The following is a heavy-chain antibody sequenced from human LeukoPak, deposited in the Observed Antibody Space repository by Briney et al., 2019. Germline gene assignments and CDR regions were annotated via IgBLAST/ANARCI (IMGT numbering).Heavy chain of an antibody. CDR1: GGSISSYY. CDR2: IYYSGST. J-gene: IGHJ4*02. D-gene: IGHD6-19*01. Sequence: SETLSLTCTVSGGSISSYYWSWIRQPPEKGLEWTGYIYYSGSTNYNPSLNSRVTISVDTSKNQFSLRLSSVTAADTAIYYCARAVSGRFDYWGQGTLVTVSS. CDR3: ARAVSGRFDY. V-gene: IGHV4-59*08.